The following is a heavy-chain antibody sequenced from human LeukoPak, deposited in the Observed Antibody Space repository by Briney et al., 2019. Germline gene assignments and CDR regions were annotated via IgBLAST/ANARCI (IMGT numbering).Heavy chain of an antibody. CDR3: ATIGYCSSTSCYDFDY. D-gene: IGHD2-2*01. J-gene: IGHJ4*02. Sequence: GGSLSLSCAAYAFTFSSYGMHWVRQAPGKGLEWVAFIRYDGSNKYYADSVKGRFTITRDNSKNTLYLQMNSLRAEDTAVYYCATIGYCSSTSCYDFDYWGQGTLVTVSS. V-gene: IGHV3-30*02. CDR2: IRYDGSNK. CDR1: AFTFSSYG.